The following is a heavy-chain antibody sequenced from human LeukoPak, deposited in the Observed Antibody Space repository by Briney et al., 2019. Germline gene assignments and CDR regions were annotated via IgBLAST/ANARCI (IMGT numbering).Heavy chain of an antibody. D-gene: IGHD6-6*01. Sequence: PSETLSLTCTVSGSSISSYYWSWIRQPPGKGLEWIGSIYHSGSTYYNPSLKSRVTISVDTSKNQFSLKLNSVTAADSAMYYCARDSTYSSSSHNWFDPWGQGTLVSVSS. CDR2: IYHSGST. CDR1: GSSISSYY. V-gene: IGHV4-38-2*02. CDR3: ARDSTYSSSSHNWFDP. J-gene: IGHJ5*02.